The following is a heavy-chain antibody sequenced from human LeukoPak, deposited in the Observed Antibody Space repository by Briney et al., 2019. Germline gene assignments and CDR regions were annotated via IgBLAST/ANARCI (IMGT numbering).Heavy chain of an antibody. CDR2: ISSSGSTA. CDR3: ARDSGGKLWGSYYFDY. D-gene: IGHD4-23*01. CDR1: AFIFSDYY. Sequence: KPGVFRRLSWAASAFIFSDYYMSWIRQAPGKGLEWVSYISSSGSTAYYADSVKGRFTISRDNAKNSLYLQMNSLRAEDTAVYHCARDSGGKLWGSYYFDYWGQGTLVTVSS. J-gene: IGHJ4*02. V-gene: IGHV3-11*04.